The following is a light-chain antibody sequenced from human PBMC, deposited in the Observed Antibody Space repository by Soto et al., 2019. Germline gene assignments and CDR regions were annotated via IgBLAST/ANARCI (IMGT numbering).Light chain of an antibody. V-gene: IGLV1-51*01. J-gene: IGLJ1*01. CDR1: SSNIGGNS. CDR3: QSYDTPVYV. CDR2: DDN. Sequence: QSVLTQPPSVSAAPGQKVTISCSGSSSNIGGNSVSWYQQLPGTAPKLLIYDDNKRPSGIPDRFSGSKSGTSATLGITGFQTGDEADYYCQSYDTPVYVFGGGTKVTVL.